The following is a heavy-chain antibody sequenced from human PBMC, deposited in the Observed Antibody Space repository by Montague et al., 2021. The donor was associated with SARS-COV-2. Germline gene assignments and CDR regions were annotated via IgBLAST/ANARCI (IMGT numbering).Heavy chain of an antibody. CDR1: GGSVSSYY. J-gene: IGHJ5*02. D-gene: IGHD3-22*01. V-gene: IGHV4-59*08. CDR3: ARFPYYYDNWFDP. CDR2: IYYSGST. Sequence: SETLSLTCTVSGGSVSSYYWSWIRQSPGKGLEWIGYIYYSGSTYYNPSLKSRVTISVDTSKNQFSLKLSSVTAADTAVYYCARFPYYYDNWFDPWGQGTLVTVSS.